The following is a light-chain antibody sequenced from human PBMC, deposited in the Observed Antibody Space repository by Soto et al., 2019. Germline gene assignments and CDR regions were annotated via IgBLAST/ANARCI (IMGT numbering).Light chain of an antibody. Sequence: EIVMTQSPASLSVSPGERASLFCRASQSVGSNLAWYQQKAGQAPKLLIYGASTRPTGIPARFSGSGSVTDFTLTISSLQSEDFAVYYCQQYTNWPYTFGQGTKVDIK. CDR1: QSVGSN. J-gene: IGKJ2*01. CDR2: GAS. V-gene: IGKV3D-15*01. CDR3: QQYTNWPYT.